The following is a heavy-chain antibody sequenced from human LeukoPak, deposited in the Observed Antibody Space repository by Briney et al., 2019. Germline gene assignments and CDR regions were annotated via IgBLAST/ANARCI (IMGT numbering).Heavy chain of an antibody. Sequence: GGSLRLSCAASGFTFSSYSMNWVRQAPGKGLEWVSYISSSSSTIYYADSAKGRFTISRDNSKNTLYLQMNSLRAEDTAVYYCAKGPRARVLVVVPFEYWGQVTLVTVSS. CDR2: ISSSSSTI. D-gene: IGHD3-3*02. CDR3: AKGPRARVLVVVPFEY. J-gene: IGHJ4*02. CDR1: GFTFSSYS. V-gene: IGHV3-48*01.